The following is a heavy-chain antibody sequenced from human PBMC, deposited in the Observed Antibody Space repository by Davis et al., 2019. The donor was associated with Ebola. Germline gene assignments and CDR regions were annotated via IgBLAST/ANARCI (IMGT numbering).Heavy chain of an antibody. CDR3: ARSIAVAGRDFDY. D-gene: IGHD6-19*01. Sequence: GESLKISCKGSGYSFTGYWIGWVRQMPGKGLEWMGIIYPGDSDTRYSPSFQGQVTISADKSISTAYLQWSSLKASDTAMYYCARSIAVAGRDFDYWGQGTLVTVSS. CDR2: IYPGDSDT. V-gene: IGHV5-51*01. J-gene: IGHJ4*02. CDR1: GYSFTGYW.